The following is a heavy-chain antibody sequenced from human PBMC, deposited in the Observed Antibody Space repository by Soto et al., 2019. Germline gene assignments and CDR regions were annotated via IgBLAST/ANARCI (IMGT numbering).Heavy chain of an antibody. V-gene: IGHV1-69*13. D-gene: IGHD1-20*01. CDR1: GGTFSSYA. J-gene: IGHJ5*02. Sequence: SVKVSCKASGGTFSSYAISWVRQAPGQGLEWMGGIIPIFGTANYAQKFQGRVTITADESTSTAYMELSSLRSEDTAVYYCASNWNDEGWFDPWGQGTLVTVSS. CDR3: ASNWNDEGWFDP. CDR2: IIPIFGTA.